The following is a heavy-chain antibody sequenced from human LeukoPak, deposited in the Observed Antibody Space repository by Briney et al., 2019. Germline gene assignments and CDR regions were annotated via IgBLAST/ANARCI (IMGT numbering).Heavy chain of an antibody. D-gene: IGHD1-26*01. V-gene: IGHV1-8*03. CDR1: GYTFTSYD. Sequence: ASVKVSCKASGYTFTSYDINWVRQATGQGLEWMGWMNPNSGNTGYAQKFQGRVTITRNTSINTAYMELSSLRSEDTAVYYCARASVIWGGSYYGYWGQGTLVTVSS. J-gene: IGHJ4*02. CDR3: ARASVIWGGSYYGY. CDR2: MNPNSGNT.